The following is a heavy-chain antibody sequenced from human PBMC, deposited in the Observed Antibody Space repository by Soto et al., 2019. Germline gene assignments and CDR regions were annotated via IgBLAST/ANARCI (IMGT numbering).Heavy chain of an antibody. CDR2: MNPSSGHT. CDR3: ARGYYDFWSKYYGMDV. V-gene: IGHV1-8*01. Sequence: VASVKVSCKASCYSFSTYDMYWVRQATAQGLEWMGWMNPSSGHTVYAQKFQARVTMSRDTSISTAYMELGSLRSEDTAVYYCARGYYDFWSKYYGMDVWGQGTTVTVSS. D-gene: IGHD3-3*01. J-gene: IGHJ6*02. CDR1: CYSFSTYD.